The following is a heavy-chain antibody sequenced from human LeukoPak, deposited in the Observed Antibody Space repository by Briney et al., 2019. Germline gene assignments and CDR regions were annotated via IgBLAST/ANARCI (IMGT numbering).Heavy chain of an antibody. CDR2: INPGDGST. D-gene: IGHD6-25*01. CDR1: GYTFTTYH. CDR3: ARAAVHYNSVMDV. J-gene: IGHJ6*02. Sequence: ASVKVSCKASGYTFTTYHIHWVRQAPGQGLEWMGIINPGDGSTSYAQKFQGRVTVTRDTSTSTVYMDRSSLRSEDTAVYYCARAAVHYNSVMDVWGQRTTVTVSS. V-gene: IGHV1-46*01.